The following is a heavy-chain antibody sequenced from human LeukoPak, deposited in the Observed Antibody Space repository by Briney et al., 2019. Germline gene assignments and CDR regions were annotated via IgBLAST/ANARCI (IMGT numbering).Heavy chain of an antibody. V-gene: IGHV1-2*02. J-gene: IGHJ4*02. CDR3: APTAEAYTSWWKV. D-gene: IGHD3-16*01. Sequence: ASVKVSCKASGYKFTDDYMHWVRQAPGQGLEFMGWINPDSGFTNYAQKFKGRVTMTRDTSISTAYLEVRSLTSDDAAVYYCAPTAEAYTSWWKVWGQGTLVTVSS. CDR1: GYKFTDDY. CDR2: INPDSGFT.